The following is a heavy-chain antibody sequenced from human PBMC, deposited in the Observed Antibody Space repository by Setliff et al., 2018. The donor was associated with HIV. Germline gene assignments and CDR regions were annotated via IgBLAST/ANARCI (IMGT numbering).Heavy chain of an antibody. D-gene: IGHD3-22*01. CDR1: GYTFNSYG. CDR2: INAGNGNT. CDR3: ASDAKGITMKVVSYDAFDI. V-gene: IGHV1-18*01. J-gene: IGHJ3*02. Sequence: ASVKVSCKASGYTFNSYGISWVRQAPGQRLEWMGWINAGNGNTKYSQKFQGRVTMTTDTSTSTAYLELRSLRSDDTAVYYCASDAKGITMKVVSYDAFDIWGQGTMVTVSS.